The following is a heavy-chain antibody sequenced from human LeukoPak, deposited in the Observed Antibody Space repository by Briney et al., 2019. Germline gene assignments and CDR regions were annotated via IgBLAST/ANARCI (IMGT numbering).Heavy chain of an antibody. D-gene: IGHD6-25*01. CDR3: ARAWMGIAAAWFDP. J-gene: IGHJ5*02. Sequence: SQTLSLTCSVSGGSISSSAYHWSWFRQHPGKGLEWIGYIYYTGRTYYSPSLKSRVTISLDTSKNQFSLKLSSVTAADTAVYYCARAWMGIAAAWFDPWGQGTLVTVSS. CDR2: IYYTGRT. CDR1: GGSISSSAYH. V-gene: IGHV4-31*03.